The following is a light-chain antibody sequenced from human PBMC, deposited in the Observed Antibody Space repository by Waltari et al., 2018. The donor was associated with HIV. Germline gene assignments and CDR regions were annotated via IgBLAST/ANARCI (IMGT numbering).Light chain of an antibody. V-gene: IGLV2-11*01. J-gene: IGLJ1*01. Sequence: QSALTQPRSVSGSPGQSVTLPCTGTSTDVGGYKPVSWYQQHPGKAPQLLIYEVSKWPSGVPDRFSGSKSGNTASLTISGLRADDEADYYCCSYGGTYNVFGTGTKVTIL. CDR3: CSYGGTYNV. CDR2: EVS. CDR1: STDVGGYKP.